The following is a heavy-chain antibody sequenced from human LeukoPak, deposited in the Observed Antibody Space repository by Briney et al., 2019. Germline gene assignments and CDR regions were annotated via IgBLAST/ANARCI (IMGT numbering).Heavy chain of an antibody. CDR3: AKAKVGVAVAGNDY. J-gene: IGHJ4*02. CDR1: GFTFSSYA. D-gene: IGHD6-19*01. CDR2: ISGSGGDT. V-gene: IGHV3-23*01. Sequence: GGSLRLSCAASGFTFSSYAMTWVRQVPGKGLEWVSVISGSGGDTYYADSVKGRFTISRGNSKNTLYLQMNSLRAEDTAVYYCAKAKVGVAVAGNDYWGQGTLVTVSS.